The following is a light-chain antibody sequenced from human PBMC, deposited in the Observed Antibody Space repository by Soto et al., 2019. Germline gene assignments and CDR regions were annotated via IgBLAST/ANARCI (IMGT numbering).Light chain of an antibody. CDR1: QSVSTK. CDR2: GAT. CDR3: QQYNDWPCT. J-gene: IGKJ1*01. V-gene: IGKV3-15*01. Sequence: IVMTESPVTLSVSPGERATLSCRASQSVSTKLAWYQHKPGQAPRLLISGATTRAPDIPARFSGSGSGTDFILPISSMQSEDFAVYYCQQYNDWPCTFGQGTKVEIK.